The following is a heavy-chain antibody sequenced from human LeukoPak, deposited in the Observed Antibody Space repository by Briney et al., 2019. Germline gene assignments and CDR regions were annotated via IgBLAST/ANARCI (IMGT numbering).Heavy chain of an antibody. CDR3: ARGYGDNSGAFDI. J-gene: IGHJ3*02. CDR1: GGSIMVAAYS. D-gene: IGHD4-23*01. V-gene: IGHV4-30-2*01. CDR2: IYHSGRT. Sequence: PPETLSLTCTVSGGSIMVAAYSWSWIRQPPGKGLEWIGYIYHSGRTYYNPSLKSRVTISLDRSKNQFSLKLSSVTAADTAVYFCARGYGDNSGAFDIWGQGTLVTVSS.